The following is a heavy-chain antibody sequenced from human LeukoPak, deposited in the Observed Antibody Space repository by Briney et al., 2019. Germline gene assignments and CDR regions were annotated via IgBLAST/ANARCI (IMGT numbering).Heavy chain of an antibody. CDR2: ISDSGST. D-gene: IGHD2-2*01. Sequence: SETLSLTCTVSGVSISNYYWSWIRQPPGKGLEWIGYISDSGSTVYNPSLESRVTISTDTSRNQFSLNLGSVTAADTAVYYCVRRKYRITAFDYWGQGTRVTVSP. CDR1: GVSISNYY. J-gene: IGHJ4*02. V-gene: IGHV4-59*08. CDR3: VRRKYRITAFDY.